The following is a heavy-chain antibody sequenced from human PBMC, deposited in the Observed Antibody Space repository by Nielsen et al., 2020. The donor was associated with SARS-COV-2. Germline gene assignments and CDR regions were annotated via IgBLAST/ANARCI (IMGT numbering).Heavy chain of an antibody. Sequence: VKVSCKASGYTFTSYGISWVRQAPGQGLEWMGWISAYNGNTNYAQKLQGRVTMTTDTSTSTAYMELRSLRSDDTAVYYCAGKFTSMAGYYYYGMDVWGQGTTVTVSS. V-gene: IGHV1-18*01. CDR3: AGKFTSMAGYYYYGMDV. J-gene: IGHJ6*02. CDR1: GYTFTSYG. D-gene: IGHD2/OR15-2a*01. CDR2: ISAYNGNT.